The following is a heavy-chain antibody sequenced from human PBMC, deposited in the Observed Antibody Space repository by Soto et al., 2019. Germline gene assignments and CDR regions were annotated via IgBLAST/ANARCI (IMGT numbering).Heavy chain of an antibody. V-gene: IGHV1-3*01. CDR2: INAGNGNT. CDR1: GYTFTSYA. CDR3: ARDLGIGVAGNTFDY. J-gene: IGHJ4*02. D-gene: IGHD6-19*01. Sequence: GASVKVSCKASGYTFTSYAMHWVRQAPGQRLEWMGWINAGNGNTKYSQKFQGRVTITRDTSASTAYMELSSLRSEDTAVYYCARDLGIGVAGNTFDYRGQGSLVTVSS.